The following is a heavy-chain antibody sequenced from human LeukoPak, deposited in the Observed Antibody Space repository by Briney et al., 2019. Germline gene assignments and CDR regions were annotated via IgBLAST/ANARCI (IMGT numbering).Heavy chain of an antibody. CDR1: GFTFSSYA. Sequence: GGSLRLSCAASGFTFSSYAMSWVRQAPGKGLEWVSAISGSGGSTYYADSVKGRFTISRDNSKNTPYLQMNSLRAEDTAVYYCAKGYMITFGGVIEYWGQGTLVTVSS. V-gene: IGHV3-23*01. CDR2: ISGSGGST. D-gene: IGHD3-16*02. CDR3: AKGYMITFGGVIEY. J-gene: IGHJ4*02.